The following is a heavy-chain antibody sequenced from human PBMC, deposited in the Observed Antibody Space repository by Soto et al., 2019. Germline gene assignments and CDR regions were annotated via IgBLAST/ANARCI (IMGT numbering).Heavy chain of an antibody. CDR1: GFTFSTYS. J-gene: IGHJ4*02. CDR2: ISGSGNYT. Sequence: PVGSLRLSCAASGFTFSTYSMNWVRQAPGKGLEWVSSISGSGNYTHYADFLRGRFTISRDNAKTSLYLQMNSLRAEDTAVYYCAREGMNSYNEYYFDSWGQGTVVTVSS. D-gene: IGHD1-26*01. V-gene: IGHV3-21*01. CDR3: AREGMNSYNEYYFDS.